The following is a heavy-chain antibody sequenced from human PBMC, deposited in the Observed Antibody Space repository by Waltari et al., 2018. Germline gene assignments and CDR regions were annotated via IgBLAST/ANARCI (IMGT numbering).Heavy chain of an antibody. CDR2: ISWDGVST. CDR1: GFTFDDYA. D-gene: IGHD3-10*01. J-gene: IGHJ3*02. Sequence: EVQLVESGGVVVQPGGSLRLSCAASGFTFDDYAMHWVRQAPGKGLEWVSLISWDGVSTYYADSVKGRFTISRDNSKNSLYLKMNSLRAEDTAVYYCVRGFDGPNAFDIWGQGTMVTVS. CDR3: VRGFDGPNAFDI. V-gene: IGHV3-43D*04.